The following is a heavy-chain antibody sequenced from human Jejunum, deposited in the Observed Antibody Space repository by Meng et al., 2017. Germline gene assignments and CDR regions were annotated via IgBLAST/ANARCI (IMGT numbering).Heavy chain of an antibody. CDR1: GFTFSTYW. V-gene: IGHV3-7*01. J-gene: IGHJ4*02. Sequence: GGSLRLSCEASGFTFSTYWMNWVRKPPGKGLEWVANINPDGSVKTYVDSVKGRFTVSRDNARNSVYLQMNSLRVEDTGVYYCAGWGSRNYWGQGTLVTVSS. CDR3: AGWGSRNY. D-gene: IGHD7-27*01. CDR2: INPDGSVK.